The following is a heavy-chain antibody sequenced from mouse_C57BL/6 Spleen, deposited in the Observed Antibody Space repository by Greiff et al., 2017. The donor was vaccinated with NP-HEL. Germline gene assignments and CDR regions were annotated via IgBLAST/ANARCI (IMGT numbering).Heavy chain of an antibody. D-gene: IGHD1-1*01. CDR2: IYPGDGDT. V-gene: IGHV1-82*01. Sequence: VQLQQSGPELVKPGASVKISCKASGYAFSSSWMNWVKQRPGKGLEWIGRIYPGDGDTNYNGKFKGKATLTADKSSSTAYMQLSSLTSEDSAVYFCARGFYYGSSPWYAMDYWGQGTSVTVSS. CDR3: ARGFYYGSSPWYAMDY. J-gene: IGHJ4*01. CDR1: GYAFSSSW.